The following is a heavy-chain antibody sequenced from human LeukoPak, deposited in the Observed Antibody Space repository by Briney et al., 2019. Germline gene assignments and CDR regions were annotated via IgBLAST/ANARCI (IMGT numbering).Heavy chain of an antibody. V-gene: IGHV3-74*01. CDR2: ISHDGII. CDR3: VRGESGIQENSFDI. CDR1: GFTFSSYV. Sequence: GGSLRLSCETAGFTFSSYVMHWVRRTPGKGLVWVSRISHDGIISYADSVKGRFTISRDNAKNTLILQMNSLRVEDTAVYSCVRGESGIQENSFDIWGQGTLVTVSS. J-gene: IGHJ3*02. D-gene: IGHD2/OR15-2a*01.